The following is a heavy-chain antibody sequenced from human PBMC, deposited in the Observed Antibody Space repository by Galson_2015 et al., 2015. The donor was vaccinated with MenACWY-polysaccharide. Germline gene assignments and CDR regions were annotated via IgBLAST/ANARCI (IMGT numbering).Heavy chain of an antibody. CDR2: IYWDGDK. J-gene: IGHJ4*02. Sequence: PALVKPTQTLSLTCTFSGLSVPAPGVGVGWIRQPPGKAPEWLAHIYWDGDKRFSPSLGARLTITKDTSRDQVVLTMTDMDPVDTATYYCVRLLGGVSFDSWGQGTL. CDR3: VRLLGGVSFDS. D-gene: IGHD1-26*01. V-gene: IGHV2-5*02. CDR1: GLSVPAPGVG.